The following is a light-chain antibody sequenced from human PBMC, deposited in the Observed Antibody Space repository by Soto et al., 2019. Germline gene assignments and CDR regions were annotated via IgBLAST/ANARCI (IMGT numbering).Light chain of an antibody. CDR1: QSVSSN. Sequence: EIVMTQSPATLSVSPGERATLSCRASQSVSSNLAWYQHKPGQAPRLLIYGASTRATGIPARFSGSGSGTEFTLTISSLQCEDFAVYYCQQYNNWPPRTFGQGTKVEIK. CDR3: QQYNNWPPRT. J-gene: IGKJ1*01. CDR2: GAS. V-gene: IGKV3-15*01.